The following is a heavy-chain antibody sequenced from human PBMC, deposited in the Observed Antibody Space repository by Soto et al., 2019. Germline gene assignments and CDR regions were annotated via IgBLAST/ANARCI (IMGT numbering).Heavy chain of an antibody. CDR3: ARAVAAPADLAY. CDR2: INAGNGNT. V-gene: IGHV1-3*01. J-gene: IGHJ4*02. CDR1: GYTITSYL. Sequence: PVKRSRKTFGYTITSYLVHWLRKTPGQRLEWMGWINAGNGNTKYSQKFQGRVTITRDTSASTAYMELSSLRSEDTAVYYCARAVAAPADLAYWGKGSLV. D-gene: IGHD6-25*01.